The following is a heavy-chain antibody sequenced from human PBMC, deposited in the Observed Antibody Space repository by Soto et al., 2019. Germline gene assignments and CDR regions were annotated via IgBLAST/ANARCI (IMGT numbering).Heavy chain of an antibody. CDR3: ARGAAAGPFNWFDT. D-gene: IGHD6-13*01. CDR2: MNPNSGYT. Sequence: GASVKVSCKASGYTFSSYEINWVRQATGQGLEWMGWMNPNSGYTGYAQKFQGRVTMTMNSSISTAYMDLSSLRSEDTAVYYCARGAAAGPFNWFDTWGQGTLVTV. J-gene: IGHJ5*02. CDR1: GYTFSSYE. V-gene: IGHV1-8*01.